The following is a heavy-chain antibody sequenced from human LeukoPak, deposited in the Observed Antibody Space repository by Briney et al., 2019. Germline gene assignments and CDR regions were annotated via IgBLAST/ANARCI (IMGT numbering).Heavy chain of an antibody. Sequence: PGGSLRLSCAASGFTFSTYSINWDRQAPGKGLEWVSSISSSSSYIYYADSVKGRFTISRDNAKNSLSLQMNSLRAEDTAVYYCARDGLAAATLHWCFDLWGRGTLVTVSS. CDR1: GFTFSTYS. CDR3: ARDGLAAATLHWCFDL. V-gene: IGHV3-21*01. CDR2: ISSSSSYI. J-gene: IGHJ2*01. D-gene: IGHD6-25*01.